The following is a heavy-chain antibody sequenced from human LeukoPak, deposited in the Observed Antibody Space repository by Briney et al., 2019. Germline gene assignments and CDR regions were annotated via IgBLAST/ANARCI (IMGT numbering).Heavy chain of an antibody. J-gene: IGHJ5*02. D-gene: IGHD2-2*01. CDR3: ARDLRGYCSSTSCYGTNWFDP. CDR1: GYTFTGYY. CDR2: INPNSGGT. V-gene: IGHV1-2*02. Sequence: GASVKVSCKASGYTFTGYYMHWVRQAPGQGLEWMGWINPNSGGTNYAQKFQGRVTMTRDTSISTAYMELSRLRSDDTAVYYCARDLRGYCSSTSCYGTNWFDPWGQGTLVTVSS.